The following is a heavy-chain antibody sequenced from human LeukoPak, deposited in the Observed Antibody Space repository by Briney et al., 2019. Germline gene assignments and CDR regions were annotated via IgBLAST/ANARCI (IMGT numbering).Heavy chain of an antibody. Sequence: PGGSLRLSCAASGFTFSNSGMNWVRQAPGKGLEWVAGIRSDGSETYYADSVKGRFTISRDNSKNTLYLQMNSLRGEDTAFYYCAKDQGWGNITKIRGRRAIEGYYCGMDVGGQGTTVTVSS. CDR2: IRSDGSET. V-gene: IGHV3-30*18. CDR1: GFTFSNSG. J-gene: IGHJ6*02. D-gene: IGHD3-10*01. CDR3: AKDQGWGNITKIRGRRAIEGYYCGMDV.